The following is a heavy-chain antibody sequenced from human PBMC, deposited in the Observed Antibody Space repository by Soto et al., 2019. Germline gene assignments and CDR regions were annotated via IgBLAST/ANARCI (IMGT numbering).Heavy chain of an antibody. Sequence: RSLTCSVSGVSISSGGYSLSWIRQPPGKGLEWIGYIYHSGSTYYNPSLKSRVTISVDRSKNQFSLKLSSVTAADTAVYYCARGGDYDYVWGSYRSTNYYFDYWGQGTLVTVSS. D-gene: IGHD3-16*02. J-gene: IGHJ4*02. CDR1: GVSISSGGYS. CDR2: IYHSGST. CDR3: ARGGDYDYVWGSYRSTNYYFDY. V-gene: IGHV4-30-2*01.